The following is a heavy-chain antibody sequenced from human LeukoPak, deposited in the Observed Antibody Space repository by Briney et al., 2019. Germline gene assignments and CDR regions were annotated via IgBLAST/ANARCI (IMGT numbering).Heavy chain of an antibody. J-gene: IGHJ5*02. CDR1: GGSISSGDYY. CDR3: ARIKSRYCSGGSCYHRWGFDP. D-gene: IGHD2-15*01. V-gene: IGHV4-30-4*01. CDR2: IYYSGST. Sequence: SQTLSLTCTVSGGSISSGDYYWSWIRQPPGKGLEWIGYIYYSGSTYYNPSLKSRVTISVDTSKNQFSLKLSSVTAADTAVYYCARIKSRYCSGGSCYHRWGFDPWGQGTLVTVSS.